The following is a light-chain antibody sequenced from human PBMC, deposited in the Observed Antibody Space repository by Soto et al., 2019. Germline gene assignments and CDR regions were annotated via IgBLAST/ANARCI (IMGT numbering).Light chain of an antibody. CDR3: QQYGASPET. CDR1: QTISSW. J-gene: IGKJ1*01. V-gene: IGKV1-5*03. CDR2: KTS. Sequence: DIQMTHSPSTLSASVWDRVTIACRASQTISSWVAWYQQKPGKAPRLLIYKTSSLESGVPSRFSGSGSGTDFTLTVSRLEPEDFAVYYCQQYGASPETFGQGTKVDIK.